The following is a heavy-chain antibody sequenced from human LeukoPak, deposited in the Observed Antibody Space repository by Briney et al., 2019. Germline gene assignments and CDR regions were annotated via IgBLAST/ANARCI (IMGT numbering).Heavy chain of an antibody. CDR1: GFTFTSSA. V-gene: IGHV1-58*02. CDR2: IVVGSGNT. Sequence: GTSVKVSCKASGFTFTSSAMQWVRQARGQRLEWIGWIVVGSGNTNYAQKFQERVTITRDMSTSTAYMELSSLRSEDTAVYYCAAEATMVRGRDALDIWGQGTMVTVSS. CDR3: AAEATMVRGRDALDI. D-gene: IGHD3-10*01. J-gene: IGHJ3*02.